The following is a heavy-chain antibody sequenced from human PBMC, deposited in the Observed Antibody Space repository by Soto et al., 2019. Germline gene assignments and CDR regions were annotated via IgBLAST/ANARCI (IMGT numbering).Heavy chain of an antibody. CDR2: IYATGIT. Sequence: SETLSPTCTVSGASISGYYWSWIRKSAGKGLEWIGRIYATGITDYNASLTSRVMMSVDTSKKQFSPKLGSVTAADTAVYYCVRDGTKTLRDWFDPWGQGISVTVSS. V-gene: IGHV4-4*07. D-gene: IGHD1-1*01. CDR1: GASISGYY. J-gene: IGHJ5*02. CDR3: VRDGTKTLRDWFDP.